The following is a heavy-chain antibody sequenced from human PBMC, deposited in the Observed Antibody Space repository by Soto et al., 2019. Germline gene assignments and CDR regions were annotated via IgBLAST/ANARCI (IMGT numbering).Heavy chain of an antibody. CDR2: ISHSGEA. V-gene: IGHV4-59*12. D-gene: IGHD3-22*01. CDR1: GGSLSPYY. Sequence: SETLSLTCEVSGGSLSPYYWSWIRQAPGKRLEWVGYISHSGEAYYNPSLRSRVTISLDTSEKRFSLELSSVTAADTAIYYCARSAYNSYGGNGFDYWGQGTLVT. J-gene: IGHJ4*02. CDR3: ARSAYNSYGGNGFDY.